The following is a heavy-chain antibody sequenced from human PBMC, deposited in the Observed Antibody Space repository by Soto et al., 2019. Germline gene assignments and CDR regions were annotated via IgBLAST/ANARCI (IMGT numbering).Heavy chain of an antibody. J-gene: IGHJ6*02. Sequence: EVQLVESGGGLVQPGGSLRLSCAASGFGVSNNYMSWVRQAPGKGLEWVSAINSGGNTYYADSVKGRFTISRDNSKNTVYLQMNSVGAEDTAVYYCARGGDGDGYGESYYYGMDVWGQGTTVTVSS. CDR1: GFGVSNNY. CDR2: INSGGNT. V-gene: IGHV3-66*01. D-gene: IGHD2-21*01. CDR3: ARGGDGDGYGESYYYGMDV.